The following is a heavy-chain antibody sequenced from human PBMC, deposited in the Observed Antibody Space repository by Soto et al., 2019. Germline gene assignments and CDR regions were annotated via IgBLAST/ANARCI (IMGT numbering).Heavy chain of an antibody. D-gene: IGHD6-19*01. CDR1: GFTVSSNY. Sequence: PGGSLRLSCAASGFTVSSNYMSWGRRAPGKGLEWVSAISGSGGSTYYADPVKGRFTISRDNSKNTLYLEMNSLRAEDTAVYYCAKAVGGANGMDVWGQGTTVTVSS. J-gene: IGHJ6*02. CDR3: AKAVGGANGMDV. V-gene: IGHV3-23*01. CDR2: ISGSGGST.